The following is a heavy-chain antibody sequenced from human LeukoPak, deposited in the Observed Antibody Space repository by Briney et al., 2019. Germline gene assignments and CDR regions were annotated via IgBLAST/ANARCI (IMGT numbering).Heavy chain of an antibody. J-gene: IGHJ4*02. CDR1: GGSFSGYY. V-gene: IGHV4-34*01. CDR2: INHSGST. Sequence: SETLSLTCAAYGGSFSGYYWSWIRQPPGKGLEWIGEINHSGSTNYNPSLKSRVTISVDTSKNQFSLKLSSVTAADTAVYYCAALYYGGNAYYFDYWGQGTLVTVSS. D-gene: IGHD4-23*01. CDR3: AALYYGGNAYYFDY.